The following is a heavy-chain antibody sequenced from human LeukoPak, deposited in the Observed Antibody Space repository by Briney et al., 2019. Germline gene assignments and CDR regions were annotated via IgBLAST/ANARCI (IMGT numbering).Heavy chain of an antibody. CDR3: SRHGYSSGWSFYDY. D-gene: IGHD6-19*01. Sequence: SETLSLTCAVYGGSFSGYYWSWIRQPPGKGLEWIGYVYSSGSTNYNPSLKSRVTISVDSSRNQFYLKLNSVTAADTAVYYCSRHGYSSGWSFYDYWGQGTLVTVSS. V-gene: IGHV4-59*08. CDR1: GGSFSGYY. CDR2: VYSSGST. J-gene: IGHJ4*02.